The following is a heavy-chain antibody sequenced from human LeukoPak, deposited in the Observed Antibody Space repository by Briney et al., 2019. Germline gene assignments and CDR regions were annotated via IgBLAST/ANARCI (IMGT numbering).Heavy chain of an antibody. Sequence: PGGSLRPSCAASGFTFSSYAMHWVRQAPGKGLEWVAVISYDGSNKYYADSVKGRFTISRDNSKNTLYLQMNSLRAEDTAVYYCAGRIFDIWGQGTMVAVSS. CDR2: ISYDGSNK. J-gene: IGHJ3*02. V-gene: IGHV3-30*04. D-gene: IGHD2-15*01. CDR1: GFTFSSYA. CDR3: AGRIFDI.